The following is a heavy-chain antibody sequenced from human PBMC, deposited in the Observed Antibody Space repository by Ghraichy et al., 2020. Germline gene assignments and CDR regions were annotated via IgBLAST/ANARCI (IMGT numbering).Heavy chain of an antibody. Sequence: SETLSLTCAVSGGSISSGGYSWSWIRQPPGKGLEWIGYIYHSGSTYYNPSLKSRVTISVDRSKNQFSLKLSSVTTADTAVYYCARLAVLRFLEWSSFYFDYWGQGTLVTVSS. CDR3: ARLAVLRFLEWSSFYFDY. CDR2: IYHSGST. J-gene: IGHJ4*02. V-gene: IGHV4-30-2*01. D-gene: IGHD3-3*01. CDR1: GGSISSGGYS.